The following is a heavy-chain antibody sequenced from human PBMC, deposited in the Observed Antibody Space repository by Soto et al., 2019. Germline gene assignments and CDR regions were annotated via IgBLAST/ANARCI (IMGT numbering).Heavy chain of an antibody. V-gene: IGHV1-69*13. CDR3: ASIFMVFGVVITNWAYIDY. Sequence: ASVKVSCKASGGTFSSYAISWVRQAPGQGLEWMGGIIPIFGTANYAQKFQGRVTITADESTSTAYMELSSLRSEDTAVYYCASIFMVFGVVITNWAYIDYWGQGTLVTVSS. CDR1: GGTFSSYA. J-gene: IGHJ4*02. CDR2: IIPIFGTA. D-gene: IGHD3-3*01.